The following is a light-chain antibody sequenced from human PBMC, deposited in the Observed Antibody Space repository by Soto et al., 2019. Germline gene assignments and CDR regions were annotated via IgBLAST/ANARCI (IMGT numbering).Light chain of an antibody. CDR3: CSYAGSYTYV. V-gene: IGLV2-11*01. CDR1: SSDVGGYNY. Sequence: QSVLTQPRSVSGSLGQSVTISCTGTSSDVGGYNYVSCYQQHPGKAHKLMIYDVSKRPSGVPDRSSGSKSGNTASLTISGLQAEDDPDYYCCSYAGSYTYVFGTGTKVTVL. J-gene: IGLJ1*01. CDR2: DVS.